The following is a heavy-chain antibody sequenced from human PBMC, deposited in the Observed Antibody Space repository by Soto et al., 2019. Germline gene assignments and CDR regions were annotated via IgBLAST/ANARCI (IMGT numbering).Heavy chain of an antibody. Sequence: ASVKVSCKASGYTFTIYGISWVRQAPGQGLEWMGWISSYNGDTNYAQKHQGRVSMTADTSTGTAYMELRSLRSDDTAMYYCARGPYCSGGTCYSQFFDYWGQGTLVTVSS. D-gene: IGHD2-15*01. V-gene: IGHV1-18*01. CDR2: ISSYNGDT. J-gene: IGHJ4*02. CDR3: ARGPYCSGGTCYSQFFDY. CDR1: GYTFTIYG.